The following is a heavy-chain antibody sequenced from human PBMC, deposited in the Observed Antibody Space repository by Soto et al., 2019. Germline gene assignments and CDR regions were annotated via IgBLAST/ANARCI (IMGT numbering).Heavy chain of an antibody. D-gene: IGHD2-15*01. CDR2: ISYDGSNK. V-gene: IGHV3-30*18. CDR1: GFTFSSYG. Sequence: QVQLVESGGGVVQPGRSLRLSCAASGFTFSSYGMHWVRQAPGKGLEWVAVISYDGSNKYYADSVKGRFTISRDNSKNTLYLQMNSLRAEDTAVYYCAKDHSVVVVAAFDYWGQGTLVTVSS. CDR3: AKDHSVVVVAAFDY. J-gene: IGHJ4*02.